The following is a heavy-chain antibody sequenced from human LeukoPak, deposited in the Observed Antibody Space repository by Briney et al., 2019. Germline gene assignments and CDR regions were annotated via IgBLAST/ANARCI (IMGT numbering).Heavy chain of an antibody. CDR1: GFTFSSYL. V-gene: IGHV3-21*06. CDR2: IGSSGNNK. D-gene: IGHD2/OR15-2a*01. CDR3: ARGDTTYEYYYYYYMDV. Sequence: GGSLRLSCAASGFTFSSYLMNWVRQAPGKGLEWVSSIGSSGNNKYYADSVKGRVTISRDNVKNSLYLQVDSLRAEDTAVYFCARGDTTYEYYYYYYMDVWGKGTTVIVS. J-gene: IGHJ6*03.